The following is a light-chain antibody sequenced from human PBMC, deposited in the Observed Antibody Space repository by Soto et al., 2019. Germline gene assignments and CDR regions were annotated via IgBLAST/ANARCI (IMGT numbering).Light chain of an antibody. CDR2: DVS. Sequence: QSVLTQPASVSGSPGQSITIAYTGTSSDVGGYNYVSWYQQYPGKAPRLVISDVSNRPSGVSNRFSGSKSGNSASLTISGLQAEDEADYYCSSYTSSSTYVFGTGTKVTVL. CDR1: SSDVGGYNY. CDR3: SSYTSSSTYV. J-gene: IGLJ1*01. V-gene: IGLV2-14*01.